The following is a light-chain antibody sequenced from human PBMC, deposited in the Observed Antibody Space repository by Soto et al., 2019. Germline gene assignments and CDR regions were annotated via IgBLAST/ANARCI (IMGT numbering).Light chain of an antibody. V-gene: IGLV2-14*01. CDR2: EVS. CDR1: SSDVGGYNF. Sequence: QSALTQPASVSGSPGQSITISCTGTSSDVGGYNFVSWYQHHPGKAPKLMIDEVSNRPSGVSNRFSGSKSANTASLTISGLQAEDEADYFCSSYTTATTWGFGGGTQLTVL. CDR3: SSYTTATTWG. J-gene: IGLJ3*02.